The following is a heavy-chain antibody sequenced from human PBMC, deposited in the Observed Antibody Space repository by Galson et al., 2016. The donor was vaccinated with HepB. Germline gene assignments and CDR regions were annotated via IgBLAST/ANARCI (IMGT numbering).Heavy chain of an antibody. CDR1: GASINSYSTDNYY. D-gene: IGHD2/OR15-2a*01. Sequence: SETLSLTCTVSGASINSYSTDNYYWSWFRQPPVKGLEWIGYVSATGNTNYNPSLRGRVSISVDTSKNQFSLNLDSVTAADTAMYYCARGPSWCGTTSCFRSYDYGGRGTLVTVSS. J-gene: IGHJ4*02. CDR2: VSATGNT. V-gene: IGHV4-61*01. CDR3: ARGPSWCGTTSCFRSYDY.